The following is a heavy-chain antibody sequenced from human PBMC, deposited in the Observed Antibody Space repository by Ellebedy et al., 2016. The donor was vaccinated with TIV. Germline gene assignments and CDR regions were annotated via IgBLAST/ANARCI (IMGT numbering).Heavy chain of an antibody. J-gene: IGHJ4*02. Sequence: GGSLRLSXAASGFTVSSNYMSWVRQAPGKGLEWVSIIYSGGSTYYADSVKGRFTISRDNSKNTLYLQMNSLRAEDTAVYYCARTDIATAGWFDYWGQGTLVTVSS. D-gene: IGHD6-13*01. CDR3: ARTDIATAGWFDY. CDR2: IYSGGST. CDR1: GFTVSSNY. V-gene: IGHV3-53*01.